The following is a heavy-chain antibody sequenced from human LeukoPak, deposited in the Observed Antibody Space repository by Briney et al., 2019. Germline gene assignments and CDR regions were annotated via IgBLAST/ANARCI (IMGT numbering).Heavy chain of an antibody. CDR1: GGSISSYY. J-gene: IGHJ4*02. CDR2: IYYSGST. V-gene: IGHV4-59*01. D-gene: IGHD3-22*01. CDR3: ARSSGYYYDSSGYYEVFDY. Sequence: PSETLSLTCTVSGGSISSYYWSWIRQPPGKGLEWIGYIYYSGSTNYNPSLKSRVTISVDTSKNQFSLKLSSVTAADTAVYYCARSSGYYYDSSGYYEVFDYWGQGTLVTVSS.